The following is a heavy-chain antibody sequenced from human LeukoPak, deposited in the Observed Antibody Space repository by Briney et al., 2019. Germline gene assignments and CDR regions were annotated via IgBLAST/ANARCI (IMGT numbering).Heavy chain of an antibody. Sequence: GGSLRLSCAASGFTFSSYTMKWVRQAPGKGLEWVSSISSSSSYIYYADSVKGRFTISRDNAKNSLYLQMNSLRAEDMALYYCAKDSSSSGVYYFDYWGQGTLVTVSS. D-gene: IGHD6-6*01. CDR3: AKDSSSSGVYYFDY. V-gene: IGHV3-21*04. CDR1: GFTFSSYT. J-gene: IGHJ4*02. CDR2: ISSSSSYI.